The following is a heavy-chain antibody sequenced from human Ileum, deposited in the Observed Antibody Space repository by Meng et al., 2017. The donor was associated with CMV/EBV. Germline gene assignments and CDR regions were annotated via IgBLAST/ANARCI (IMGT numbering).Heavy chain of an antibody. J-gene: IGHJ4*02. CDR2: VHFTWGI. Sequence: QVQLQGSGPRLVQPSETLSPTCTVSGASISNYYWTWIRQSAVKGLEFIGRVHFTWGIDYNPSLMSRVTMSVDTSRNQLSLNVKSVTAADTAVYYCARAAARGVPVDYWGQGILVTVSS. V-gene: IGHV4-4*07. CDR1: GASISNYY. CDR3: ARAAARGVPVDY. D-gene: IGHD3-10*01.